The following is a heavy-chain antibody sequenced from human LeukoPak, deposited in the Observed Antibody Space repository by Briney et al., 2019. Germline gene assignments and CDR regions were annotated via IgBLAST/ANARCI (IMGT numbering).Heavy chain of an antibody. CDR3: ARVGRDYYGSGSYGNYYYYYGMDV. Sequence: GRSLRLSCAASGFTFSSYAMHWVRQAPGKGLEWVAVISYDGSNKYYADSVKGRFTISRDNSKNTLYLQMNSLRAEDTAVYYCARVGRDYYGSGSYGNYYYYYGMDVWGQGTTVTVSS. CDR1: GFTFSSYA. CDR2: ISYDGSNK. D-gene: IGHD3-10*01. V-gene: IGHV3-30-3*01. J-gene: IGHJ6*02.